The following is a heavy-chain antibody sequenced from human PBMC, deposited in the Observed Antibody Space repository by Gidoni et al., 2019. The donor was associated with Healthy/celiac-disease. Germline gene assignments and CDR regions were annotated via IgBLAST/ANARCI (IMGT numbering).Heavy chain of an antibody. CDR3: ARGTVTTRLPPVDWFDP. CDR2: IYYSGST. Sequence: QVQLQESGPGLVKPSQTLSLTCTVPGGSITSGGYYWSWIRQPPGKGLEWIGYIYYSGSTYYNPSLKSRVTISVDTSKNQFSLKLSSVTAADTAVYYCARGTVTTRLPPVDWFDPWGQGTLVTVSS. J-gene: IGHJ5*02. D-gene: IGHD4-17*01. V-gene: IGHV4-31*03. CDR1: GGSITSGGYY.